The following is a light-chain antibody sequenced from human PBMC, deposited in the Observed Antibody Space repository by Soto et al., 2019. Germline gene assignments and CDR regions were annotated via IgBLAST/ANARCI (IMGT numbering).Light chain of an antibody. J-gene: IGLJ2*01. CDR2: EVS. CDR1: SSDVGDYNY. Sequence: QSALTQPASVSGSPGQSITISCTGTSSDVGDYNYVSWYQKDPGKAPKLMIYEVSNRPSGVSNRFFGSKSGNTASLTISGLQAEDEADYYCSSYTSSNTLIFGGGTKLTVL. V-gene: IGLV2-14*01. CDR3: SSYTSSNTLI.